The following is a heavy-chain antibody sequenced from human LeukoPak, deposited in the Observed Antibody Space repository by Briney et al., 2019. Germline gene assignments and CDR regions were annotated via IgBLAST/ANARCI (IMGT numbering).Heavy chain of an antibody. CDR2: IKTDGSQI. CDR3: AKMPTPIYYDSSGSGDYFDY. CDR1: GFTFSSYW. J-gene: IGHJ4*02. Sequence: GGSLRLSCVASGFTFSSYWMTWVRQAPGKGLEWVANIKTDGSQIYYVDSVKGRFTISRDNAKNSLYLQMNSLRAEDTALYYCAKMPTPIYYDSSGSGDYFDYWGQGTLVTVSS. V-gene: IGHV3-7*03. D-gene: IGHD3-22*01.